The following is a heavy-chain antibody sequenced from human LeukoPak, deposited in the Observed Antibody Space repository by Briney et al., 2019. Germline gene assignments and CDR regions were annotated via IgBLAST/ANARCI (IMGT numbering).Heavy chain of an antibody. Sequence: SETLSLTCTVSGGSISSYYWSWIRQPPGKGLEWIGYIYYSGSTNYNPSLKSRVTISVDTSKNQFSLKLSSVTAADTAVYYCARGYDSSGYYYYWGQGTLVTVSS. V-gene: IGHV4-59*08. J-gene: IGHJ4*02. CDR1: GGSISSYY. D-gene: IGHD3-22*01. CDR3: ARGYDSSGYYYY. CDR2: IYYSGST.